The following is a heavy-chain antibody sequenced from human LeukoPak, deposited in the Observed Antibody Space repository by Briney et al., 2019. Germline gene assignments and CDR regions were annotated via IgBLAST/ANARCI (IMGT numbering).Heavy chain of an antibody. V-gene: IGHV4-4*07. CDR1: GGSISSYY. Sequence: SETLSLTCTVSGGSISSYYWSWIRQPAGKGLEWIGRIYTSGSTNYNPSLKSRVTMSVDTPKNQFSLKLSSVTAADTAVYYCARFRITMVRGVIHYFDYWGQGTLVTVSS. J-gene: IGHJ4*02. CDR3: ARFRITMVRGVIHYFDY. CDR2: IYTSGST. D-gene: IGHD3-10*01.